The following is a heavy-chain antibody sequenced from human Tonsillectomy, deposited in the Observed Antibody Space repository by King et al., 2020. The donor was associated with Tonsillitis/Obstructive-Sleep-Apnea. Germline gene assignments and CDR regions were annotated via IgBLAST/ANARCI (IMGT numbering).Heavy chain of an antibody. V-gene: IGHV5-51*03. J-gene: IGHJ6*02. CDR3: ARVEVAGNWGNYYYYGMDV. CDR2: IYPGDSDT. Sequence: QLVQSGAEVKKPGESLKISCKGSGYSFTSYWIGWVRQMPGKGLEWMGIIYPGDSDTRYSPSFQGQVTISADKSISTAYLQWSSLKASDTAMYYCARVEVAGNWGNYYYYGMDVWGQGTTVTVSS. CDR1: GYSFTSYW. D-gene: IGHD6-19*01.